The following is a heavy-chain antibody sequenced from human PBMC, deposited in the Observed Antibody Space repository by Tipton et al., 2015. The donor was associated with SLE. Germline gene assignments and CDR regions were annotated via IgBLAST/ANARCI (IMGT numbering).Heavy chain of an antibody. V-gene: IGHV4-34*01. CDR3: TRAEKQWPVTGWFDP. Sequence: TLSLTCAVYGGSFSGYYWSWIRQPPGKGLEWIGEINHSGSTNYNPSLKSRVTISVDTSKNQFSLKLSSVTAEDTAVYYCTRAEKQWPVTGWFDPWGQGTLVTVSS. CDR2: INHSGST. CDR1: GGSFSGYY. J-gene: IGHJ5*02. D-gene: IGHD6-19*01.